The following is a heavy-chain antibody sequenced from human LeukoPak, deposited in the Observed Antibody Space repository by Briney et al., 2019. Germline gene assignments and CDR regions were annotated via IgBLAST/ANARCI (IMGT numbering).Heavy chain of an antibody. CDR2: IYSGGST. CDR1: GFTVSSNF. D-gene: IGHD5-18*01. Sequence: GGSLRLSCAASGFTVSSNFMSWVRQAPGKGLEWVSVIYSGGSTYYADSVKGRFTISRDNSKNTLYLQMNSLRAEDTAVYYCAKEEYSSPSFDCWGQGTLVTVSS. CDR3: AKEEYSSPSFDC. V-gene: IGHV3-53*01. J-gene: IGHJ4*02.